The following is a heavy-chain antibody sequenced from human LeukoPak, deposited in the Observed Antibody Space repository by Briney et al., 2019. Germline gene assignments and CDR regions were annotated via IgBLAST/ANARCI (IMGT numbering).Heavy chain of an antibody. CDR3: ARAWANRDFDY. CDR1: GFTVSSNY. CDR2: IYSGGST. D-gene: IGHD1-14*01. Sequence: GGSLRLSCAASGFTVSSNYMSWVRQAPGKGLEWVSVIYSGGSTYYADSVKGRFTISRDNAKNTLYLQMNSLRAEDTAVYYCARAWANRDFDYWGQGTLVTVSS. J-gene: IGHJ4*02. V-gene: IGHV3-53*01.